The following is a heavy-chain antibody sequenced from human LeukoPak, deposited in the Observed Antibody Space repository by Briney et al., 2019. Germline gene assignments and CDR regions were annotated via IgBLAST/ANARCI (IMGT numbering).Heavy chain of an antibody. D-gene: IGHD3-3*01. Sequence: SETLSLTCTVSGGSISSYHWSWIRQPPGKGLEWIGSISHSGSTSYNPSLKSRVTISVDTSKNQFSLKLSSVTAADTAVYYCARSFWSGYYAFDYWGQGTLVTVSS. CDR1: GGSISSYH. CDR3: ARSFWSGYYAFDY. J-gene: IGHJ4*02. CDR2: ISHSGST. V-gene: IGHV4-4*09.